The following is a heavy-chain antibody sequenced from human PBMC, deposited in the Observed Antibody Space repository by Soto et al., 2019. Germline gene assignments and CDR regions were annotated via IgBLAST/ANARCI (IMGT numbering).Heavy chain of an antibody. J-gene: IGHJ5*02. V-gene: IGHV1-3*01. CDR3: ASMASGYYYGFNWFDP. CDR1: GYTFTSYA. CDR2: INAGNGNT. D-gene: IGHD3-10*01. Sequence: ASVKVSCKASGYTFTSYAMHWVRQAPGQRREWMGWINAGNGNTKYSQKFQGRVTITRDTSASTAYMELSSLRSEDTAVYYCASMASGYYYGFNWFDPWGQGTLVTVSS.